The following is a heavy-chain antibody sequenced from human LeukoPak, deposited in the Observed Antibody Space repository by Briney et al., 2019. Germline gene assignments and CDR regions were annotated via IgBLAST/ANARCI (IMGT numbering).Heavy chain of an antibody. Sequence: SETLSLTCAVYGGSFSGYYWSWIRQPPGKGLEWIGEINHSGSTNYNPSLKGRVTISVDTSKNQFSLKLSSVTAADTAVYYCARAPRSIRYYYYGMDVWGKGTTVTVSS. J-gene: IGHJ6*04. CDR3: ARAPRSIRYYYYGMDV. CDR2: INHSGST. D-gene: IGHD6-6*01. CDR1: GGSFSGYY. V-gene: IGHV4-34*01.